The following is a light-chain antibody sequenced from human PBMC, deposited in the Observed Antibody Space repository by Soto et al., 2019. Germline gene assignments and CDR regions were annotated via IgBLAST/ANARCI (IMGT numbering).Light chain of an antibody. Sequence: NFMLTQPHSVSESPGKTVTISCTRSSGSIASNDVQWYQQRPGSAPTTVIYENNQRPSGVPDRFSGSTDGSSNSASLTISGLQTEDVADYYCQSYDSSTVVFGGGTKLTVL. CDR3: QSYDSSTVV. CDR1: SGSIASND. V-gene: IGLV6-57*04. CDR2: ENN. J-gene: IGLJ2*01.